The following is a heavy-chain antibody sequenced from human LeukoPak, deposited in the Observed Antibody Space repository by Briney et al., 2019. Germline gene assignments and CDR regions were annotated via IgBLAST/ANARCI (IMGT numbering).Heavy chain of an antibody. D-gene: IGHD2-2*01. Sequence: GGSLRLSCAASGFTFSSYATSWVRQAPGKGLEWVSAISGSGGSTYYADSVKGRFTISRDNSKNTLYLQMNSLRAEDTAVYYCAKNGASSTSPRDYWGQGTLVTVSS. CDR3: AKNGASSTSPRDY. CDR2: ISGSGGST. CDR1: GFTFSSYA. V-gene: IGHV3-23*01. J-gene: IGHJ4*02.